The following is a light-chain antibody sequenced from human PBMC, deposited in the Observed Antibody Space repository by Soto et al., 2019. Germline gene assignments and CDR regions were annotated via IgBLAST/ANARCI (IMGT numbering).Light chain of an antibody. CDR1: ENIKNW. J-gene: IGKJ4*01. Sequence: DVQMTQSPSTLADSVGDRVTITCRASENIKNWLAWYQQTPGKAPKVLISDASRLETGIPSRFSGSGYGTDFTLTITSLQTDDFATYYCQQLRMYPSTFGGGTKVDIK. V-gene: IGKV1-5*01. CDR2: DAS. CDR3: QQLRMYPST.